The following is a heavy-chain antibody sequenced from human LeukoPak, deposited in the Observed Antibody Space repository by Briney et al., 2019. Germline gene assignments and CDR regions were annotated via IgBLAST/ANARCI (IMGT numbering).Heavy chain of an antibody. D-gene: IGHD3-22*01. J-gene: IGHJ4*02. CDR3: ARGTPYYYDSSGYYPDY. Sequence: SETLSLTCAVYGGSFSGYYWSWIRQPPGKGLEGIGEINHSGSTNYNPSLKSRVTISVDTSKNQFSLKLSSVTAADTAVYYCARGTPYYYDSSGYYPDYWGQGTLVTVSS. CDR2: INHSGST. CDR1: GGSFSGYY. V-gene: IGHV4-34*01.